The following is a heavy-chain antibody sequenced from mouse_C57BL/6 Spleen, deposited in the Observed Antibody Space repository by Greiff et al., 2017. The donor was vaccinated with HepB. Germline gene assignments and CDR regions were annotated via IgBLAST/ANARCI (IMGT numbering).Heavy chain of an antibody. CDR1: GYTFTSYW. D-gene: IGHD1-1*01. J-gene: IGHJ2*01. CDR2: IDPSDSYT. V-gene: IGHV1-69*01. Sequence: QVQLQQPGAELVMPGASVKLSCKASGYTFTSYWMHWVKQRPGQGLEWIGEIDPSDSYTNYNHKFKGKSTLTVDKSSSTAYMQLSSLTSEDSAVYYCATITTVTDYWGQGTTLTVSS. CDR3: ATITTVTDY.